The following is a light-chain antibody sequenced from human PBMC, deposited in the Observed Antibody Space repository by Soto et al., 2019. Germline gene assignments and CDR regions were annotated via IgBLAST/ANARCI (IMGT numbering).Light chain of an antibody. CDR1: QSVLYNSNNKNH. V-gene: IGKV4-1*01. CDR3: QQYYSVPFT. CDR2: GAS. Sequence: DFVMTQAPDSLAVSLGERATINCKSSQSVLYNSNNKNHLGWFQQKPGHPPKLLIYGASFRPSGVPDRFSGSGSGTAFTLTISSLQAEDVAVYYCQQYYSVPFTFGQGTKLEI. J-gene: IGKJ2*01.